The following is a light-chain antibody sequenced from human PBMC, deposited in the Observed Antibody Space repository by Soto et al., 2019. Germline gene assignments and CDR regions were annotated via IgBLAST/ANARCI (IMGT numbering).Light chain of an antibody. CDR1: QSVKTF. Sequence: IVLTQSTATLSFSPGERATLSCRPIQSVKTFLVWYQQRPGQAPRRLIHDASHRAAGIPARFSGSGFGRGFTLTVCGLDPADAAVYHCQKRSTWPPITFAEGTRLEIK. J-gene: IGKJ5*01. CDR3: QKRSTWPPIT. CDR2: DAS. V-gene: IGKV3-11*02.